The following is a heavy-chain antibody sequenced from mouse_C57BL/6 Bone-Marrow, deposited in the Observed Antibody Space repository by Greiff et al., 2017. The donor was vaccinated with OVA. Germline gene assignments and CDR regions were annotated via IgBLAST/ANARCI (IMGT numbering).Heavy chain of an antibody. Sequence: VKLQESGPELVKPGASVKISCKASGYAFSSSWMNWVKQRPGKGLEWIGRIYPGDGDTNYNGKFKGKATLTADKSSSTAYMQLSSLTSEDSAVYFCARRHYGSYYYAMDYWGQGTSGTVSS. CDR1: GYAFSSSW. J-gene: IGHJ4*01. CDR3: ARRHYGSYYYAMDY. V-gene: IGHV1-82*01. D-gene: IGHD1-1*01. CDR2: IYPGDGDT.